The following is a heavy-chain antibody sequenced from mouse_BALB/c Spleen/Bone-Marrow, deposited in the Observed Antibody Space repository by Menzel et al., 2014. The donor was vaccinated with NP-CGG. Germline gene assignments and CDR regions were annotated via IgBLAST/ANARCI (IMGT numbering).Heavy chain of an antibody. D-gene: IGHD1-1*01. CDR1: VFSLTSYG. CDR3: ARDYGSSYYAMDY. CDR2: IWAGGST. V-gene: IGHV2-9*02. Sequence: VQLQQSGPGLVAPSQSLSITCTVSVFSLTSYGVHWVRQPPGKGLEWLGVIWAGGSTNYNSALMSRLSISKDNSKSQVFLKMNSLQTDDTAMYYCARDYGSSYYAMDYWGQGTSVTVSS. J-gene: IGHJ4*01.